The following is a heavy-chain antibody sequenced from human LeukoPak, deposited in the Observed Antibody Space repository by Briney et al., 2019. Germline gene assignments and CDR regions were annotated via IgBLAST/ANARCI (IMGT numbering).Heavy chain of an antibody. V-gene: IGHV1-69*04. J-gene: IGHJ5*02. Sequence: GASVKVSCKASGGTFSSYAISWVRQAPGQGLEWMGRIIPILGIANYAQKFQGRVTITADKSTSTAYMELSSLRSEDTAVYYCARDLDCSGGSCQTWGQETLVTVSS. CDR2: IIPILGIA. CDR3: ARDLDCSGGSCQT. CDR1: GGTFSSYA. D-gene: IGHD2-15*01.